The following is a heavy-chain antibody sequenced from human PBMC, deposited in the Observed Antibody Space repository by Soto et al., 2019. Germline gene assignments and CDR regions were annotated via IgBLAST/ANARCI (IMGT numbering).Heavy chain of an antibody. D-gene: IGHD2-21*02. CDR2: IYYSGST. J-gene: IGHJ5*02. Sequence: SETLSLTCAVSGGSSSSGDYYWSWIRQPPGKGLEWIGYIYYSGSTYYNPSLKSRVTISVDTSKNQFSLKLNSVTAADTAVYYCARAMVVTQNWFDPWGQGTLVTVSS. CDR1: GGSSSSGDYY. CDR3: ARAMVVTQNWFDP. V-gene: IGHV4-30-4*01.